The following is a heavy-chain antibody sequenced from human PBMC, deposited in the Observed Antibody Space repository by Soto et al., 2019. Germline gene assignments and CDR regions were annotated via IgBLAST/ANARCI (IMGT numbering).Heavy chain of an antibody. V-gene: IGHV4-59*01. CDR2: IYYSGST. CDR1: GGSISSYY. D-gene: IGHD3-10*01. J-gene: IGHJ3*02. Sequence: QVQLQESGPGLVKPSETLSLTCTVSGGSISSYYWSWIRQPPGKGLEWIGYIYYSGSTNYNPSLKSRVTISVDTSKNQFSLKLSSVTAADTAVYYCARDLQLLWFGESHRAFDIWGQGTMVTVSS. CDR3: ARDLQLLWFGESHRAFDI.